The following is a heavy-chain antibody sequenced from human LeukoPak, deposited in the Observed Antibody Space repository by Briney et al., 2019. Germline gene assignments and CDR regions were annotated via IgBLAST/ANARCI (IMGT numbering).Heavy chain of an antibody. CDR1: GFTFDDYG. CDR3: ARSAAAGEFDY. Sequence: GGSLRLSCAASGFTFDDYGMSWVRQDPGKGLEWVSGINWNGGSTGYADSVKGRFTISRDNTKNSLYLQMNSLRAEDTALYYCARSAAAGEFDYWGQGTLVTVSS. CDR2: INWNGGST. J-gene: IGHJ4*02. V-gene: IGHV3-20*04. D-gene: IGHD6-13*01.